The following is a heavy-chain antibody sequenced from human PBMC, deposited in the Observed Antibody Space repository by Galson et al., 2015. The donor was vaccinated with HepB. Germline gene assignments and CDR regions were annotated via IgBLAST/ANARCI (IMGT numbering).Heavy chain of an antibody. CDR1: GFTFSSYA. Sequence: SLRLSCAASGFTFSSYAMNWVRQAPGKGLEWVAVISYDGSNKYYADSVKGRFTISRDNSKNTLYLQMNSLRAEDTAVYYCARGHVNYDSSGYYLGYFDYWGQGTLATVSS. CDR3: ARGHVNYDSSGYYLGYFDY. J-gene: IGHJ4*02. V-gene: IGHV3-30*04. D-gene: IGHD3-22*01. CDR2: ISYDGSNK.